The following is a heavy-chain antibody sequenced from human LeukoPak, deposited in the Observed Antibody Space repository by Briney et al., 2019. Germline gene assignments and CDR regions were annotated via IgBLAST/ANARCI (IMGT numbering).Heavy chain of an antibody. CDR2: IYSGGST. V-gene: IGHV3-53*01. J-gene: IGHJ4*02. Sequence: RGSLRLSCAASGFTVSSSYMSWVRQAPGKGLEWVSLIYSGGSTYYAASVKGRFTISRDNSKNTLYLQMNSLRPEDTAVYYCAKGYNYAYEYWGQGTLVTVSS. CDR1: GFTVSSSY. D-gene: IGHD5-18*01. CDR3: AKGYNYAYEY.